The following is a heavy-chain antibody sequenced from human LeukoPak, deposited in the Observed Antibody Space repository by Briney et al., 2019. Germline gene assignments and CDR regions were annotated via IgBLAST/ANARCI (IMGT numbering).Heavy chain of an antibody. Sequence: PGGSLRLSCAASGFTFSSYGMSWVRQPPGKGLEWVSVIYSGGSTYYADSVKGRFTISRDNAKNSLYLQMNSLRAEDTAVYYCAELGITMIGGVWGKGTTVTISS. CDR3: AELGITMIGGV. D-gene: IGHD3-10*02. J-gene: IGHJ6*04. CDR2: IYSGGST. CDR1: GFTFSSYG. V-gene: IGHV3-53*03.